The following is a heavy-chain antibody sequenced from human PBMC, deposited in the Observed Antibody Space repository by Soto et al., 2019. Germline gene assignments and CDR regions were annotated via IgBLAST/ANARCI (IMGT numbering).Heavy chain of an antibody. CDR2: IYYSGST. CDR1: GGSISSYY. D-gene: IGHD3-9*01. J-gene: IGHJ4*02. V-gene: IGHV4-59*08. CDR3: AATERHYDILTGYYTHYYFDY. Sequence: SETLSLTCTVSGGSISSYYWSWIRQPPGKGLEWIGYIYYSGSTNYNPSLKSRVTISVDTSKNQFSLKLSSVTAADTAVYYCAATERHYDILTGYYTHYYFDYWGQGTLVTVSS.